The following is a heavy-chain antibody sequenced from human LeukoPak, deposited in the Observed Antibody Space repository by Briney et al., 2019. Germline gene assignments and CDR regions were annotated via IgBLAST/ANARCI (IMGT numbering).Heavy chain of an antibody. D-gene: IGHD3-10*01. V-gene: IGHV4-4*07. J-gene: IGHJ4*02. CDR3: AREAGVRGASGFDF. CDR2: IYTSGST. CDR1: GGSISNYY. Sequence: SETLSLTCTVSGGSISNYYWTWIRQPAGEGLEWIGRIYTSGSTNYNPSLKSRVTMSLDTSKNQFSLKLSSVTAADTAVYYCAREAGVRGASGFDFWGQGTLVTVSS.